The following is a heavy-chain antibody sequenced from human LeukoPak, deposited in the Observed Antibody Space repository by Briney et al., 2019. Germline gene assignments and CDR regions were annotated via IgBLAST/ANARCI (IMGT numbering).Heavy chain of an antibody. J-gene: IGHJ6*02. Sequence: PSETLSLTCAVYGGSYSGYYCTWIRQPPGKGLEWIGEINHVGSTKYNPSLKSRATMSVDPSKNQFSLKLSAVTAADTAFYYCARGRNNQITMIRGPNHYFGLDVWGQGTTVTVSS. CDR2: INHVGST. V-gene: IGHV4-34*01. D-gene: IGHD3-10*01. CDR1: GGSYSGYY. CDR3: ARGRNNQITMIRGPNHYFGLDV.